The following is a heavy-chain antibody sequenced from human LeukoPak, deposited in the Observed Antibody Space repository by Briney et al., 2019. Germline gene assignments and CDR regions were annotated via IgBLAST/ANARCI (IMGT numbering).Heavy chain of an antibody. J-gene: IGHJ3*01. CDR3: ARDGHYDYVWGTYRYEPHAFDV. CDR2: IHSDGSST. V-gene: IGHV3-74*01. CDR1: GFPFSSYW. Sequence: GGXLRLSCAASGFPFSSYWMHWVRQAPGKGLVWVSRIHSDGSSTNYADSVKGRFTISRDNAKNTLYLQMNSLRAEDTAVYYCARDGHYDYVWGTYRYEPHAFDVWGQGTMVTVSS. D-gene: IGHD3-16*02.